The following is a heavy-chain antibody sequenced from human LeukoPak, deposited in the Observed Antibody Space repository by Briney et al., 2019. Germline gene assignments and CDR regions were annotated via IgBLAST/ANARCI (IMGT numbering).Heavy chain of an antibody. J-gene: IGHJ4*02. D-gene: IGHD6-19*01. CDR1: GFTFGSNW. CDR3: ARDPSTASAWFYFDL. CDR2: INQDGSVR. V-gene: IGHV3-7*01. Sequence: PGGSLRLSCAASGFTFGSNWMSWVRQAPGKGLEWAAHINQDGSVRYYVDSVKGRFTISRDNTKNSLYLQMNNLRVDDTAIYYCARDPSTASAWFYFDLWGQATLVTVSS.